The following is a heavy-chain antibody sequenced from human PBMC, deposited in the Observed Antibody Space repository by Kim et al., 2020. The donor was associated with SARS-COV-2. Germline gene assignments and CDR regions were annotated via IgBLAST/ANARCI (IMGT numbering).Heavy chain of an antibody. CDR1: GGTFSSYA. Sequence: SVKVSCKASGGTFSSYAISWVRQAPGQGLEWMGRIIPILGIANYAQKFQGRVTITADKSTSTASMELSSLRSEDTAVYYCASQITMVRGVLTNYGMDVW. D-gene: IGHD3-10*01. V-gene: IGHV1-69*04. CDR2: IIPILGIA. CDR3: ASQITMVRGVLTNYGMDV. J-gene: IGHJ6*01.